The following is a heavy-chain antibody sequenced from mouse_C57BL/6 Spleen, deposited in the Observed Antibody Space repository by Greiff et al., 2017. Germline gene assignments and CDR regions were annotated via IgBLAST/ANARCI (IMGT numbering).Heavy chain of an antibody. CDR2: IDPSDSYT. Sequence: QVQLQQPGAELVKPGASVKLSCKASGYTFTSYWMQWVKQRPGQGLEWIGEIDPSDSYTNYTQKFKGKATLTVDTSSSTAYMQRSSLTSEDSAVYYCARRELRRGFAYWGQGTLVTVSA. CDR1: GYTFTSYW. J-gene: IGHJ3*01. V-gene: IGHV1-50*01. CDR3: ARRELRRGFAY. D-gene: IGHD2-4*01.